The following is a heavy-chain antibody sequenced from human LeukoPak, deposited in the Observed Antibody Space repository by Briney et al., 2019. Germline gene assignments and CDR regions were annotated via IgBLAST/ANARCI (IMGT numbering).Heavy chain of an antibody. CDR2: INQDGSEI. Sequence: GGSLRLSCAASGFTFSDYWMSWVRQAPGKGLEWVANINQDGSEIYYVDSVKGRFTISRDNAKNSLYLQVNSLRAEDTAVYYCGGGVIPIPDYWGQGTLVTVSS. D-gene: IGHD3-16*02. CDR1: GFTFSDYW. CDR3: GGGVIPIPDY. V-gene: IGHV3-7*01. J-gene: IGHJ4*02.